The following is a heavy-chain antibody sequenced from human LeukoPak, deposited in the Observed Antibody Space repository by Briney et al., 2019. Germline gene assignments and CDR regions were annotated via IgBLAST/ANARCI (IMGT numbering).Heavy chain of an antibody. CDR3: ARAITYFVPYYYDSSGIRGPPGGY. J-gene: IGHJ4*02. D-gene: IGHD3-22*01. V-gene: IGHV1-69*13. CDR2: IIPIFGTA. CDR1: GGTFSSYA. Sequence: ASVKVSCKASGGTFSSYAISWVRQAPGQGLEWMGGIIPIFGTANYAQKFQGRVTITADESTSTAYMELSSLRSEDTAVYYCARAITYFVPYYYDSSGIRGPPGGYWGQGTLVTVSS.